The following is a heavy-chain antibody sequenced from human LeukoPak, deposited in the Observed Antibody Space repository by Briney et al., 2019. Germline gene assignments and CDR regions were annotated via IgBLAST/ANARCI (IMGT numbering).Heavy chain of an antibody. D-gene: IGHD6-19*01. CDR2: IIYDGSNT. J-gene: IGHJ4*02. CDR3: AKTASSGWVYFDY. Sequence: PGGSLRLSCAASGFTFSSSGMHWVRQAPGKGLEWVAVIIYDGSNTYYADSVKGRFTISRDNSKNTLYLQMNSLRAGDTAVYYCAKTASSGWVYFDYWGQGTLVTVSS. CDR1: GFTFSSSG. V-gene: IGHV3-30*18.